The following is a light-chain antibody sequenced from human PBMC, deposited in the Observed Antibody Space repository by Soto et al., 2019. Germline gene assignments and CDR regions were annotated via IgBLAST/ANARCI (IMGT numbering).Light chain of an antibody. CDR1: TSNIGSNI. CDR3: AAWDDDLNGLV. Sequence: QSVLTQPPSASGTPGQRITISCSGRTSNIGSNIVSWYHHLPGAVPKLLIYNNNQRPSGVPDRFFASKSGTSASLAISGLQPEDESHYYCAAWDDDLNGLVFGGGTKVTVL. J-gene: IGLJ3*02. CDR2: NNN. V-gene: IGLV1-44*01.